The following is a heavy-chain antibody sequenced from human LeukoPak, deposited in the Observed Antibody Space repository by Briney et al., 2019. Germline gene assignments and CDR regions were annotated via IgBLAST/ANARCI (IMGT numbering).Heavy chain of an antibody. CDR2: ISTSGRSI. D-gene: IGHD3-10*01. V-gene: IGHV3-11*01. Sequence: GGSLRLSCAASGFTFSDYFMTWISQAPGKGLEWVSYISTSGRSIDYADSVRGRFTISRDNAKNSLYLQMNSLRAEDTAVYYCARRSYGSGSDHFDSWGQGTLVTVSS. J-gene: IGHJ4*02. CDR1: GFTFSDYF. CDR3: ARRSYGSGSDHFDS.